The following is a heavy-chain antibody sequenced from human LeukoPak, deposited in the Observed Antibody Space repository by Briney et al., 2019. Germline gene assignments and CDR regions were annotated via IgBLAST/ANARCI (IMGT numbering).Heavy chain of an antibody. CDR2: IKEDGSEA. V-gene: IGHV3-7*03. Sequence: LPGGSLRLSCAASGFTFSNYWMSWVRQAPGKGPEWMGNIKEDGSEAYYVDSVKGRFTISRDSAQNSLYLHMHSLRVEDTAVYYCARDPYVSNYDYWGQGTLVTVSS. CDR1: GFTFSNYW. CDR3: ARDPYVSNYDY. D-gene: IGHD3-10*02. J-gene: IGHJ4*02.